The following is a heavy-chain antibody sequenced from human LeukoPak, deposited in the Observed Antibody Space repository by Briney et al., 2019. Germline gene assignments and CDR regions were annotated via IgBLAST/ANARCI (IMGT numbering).Heavy chain of an antibody. V-gene: IGHV1-69*01. CDR2: ITPIFGTA. CDR1: GGTFSSYA. J-gene: IGHJ3*02. Sequence: SVTVSCKASGGTFSSYAISWVRQAPRQGLEWMGGITPIFGTANYAQKFQGRVTITADESTSTAYMELSSLRSEDTAVYYCARDRLFVGFRRGYSYGPFDIWGQGTMVTVSS. D-gene: IGHD5-18*01. CDR3: ARDRLFVGFRRGYSYGPFDI.